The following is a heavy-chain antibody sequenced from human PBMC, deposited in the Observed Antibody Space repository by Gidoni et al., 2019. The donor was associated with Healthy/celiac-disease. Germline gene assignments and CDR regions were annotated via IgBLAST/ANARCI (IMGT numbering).Heavy chain of an antibody. CDR2: ISGSGGST. V-gene: IGHV3-23*01. J-gene: IGHJ4*02. D-gene: IGHD3-22*01. Sequence: EVQLLESGGGLVQPGGSLRLPCAASGFTFSSYAMSWVRQAPGKGLEWVSAISGSGGSTYYADSVKGRFTISRDNSKNTLYLQMNSLRAEDTAVYYCAKDYDYYYDSSEIGYWGQGTLVTVSS. CDR3: AKDYDYYYDSSEIGY. CDR1: GFTFSSYA.